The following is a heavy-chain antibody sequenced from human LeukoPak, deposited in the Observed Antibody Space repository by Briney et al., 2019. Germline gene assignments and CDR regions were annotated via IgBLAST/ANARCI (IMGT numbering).Heavy chain of an antibody. D-gene: IGHD5/OR15-5a*01. Sequence: GGSLRLSCAASGFTFSSYGMHWVRQAPGKGLEWVAVISYDGSNKYYADSVKGRFTISRDNSKNTLYLQMNSLRAEDTAVYYCAKEASPPMSTTPGYFDYWGQGTLVTVSS. V-gene: IGHV3-30*18. J-gene: IGHJ4*02. CDR1: GFTFSSYG. CDR3: AKEASPPMSTTPGYFDY. CDR2: ISYDGSNK.